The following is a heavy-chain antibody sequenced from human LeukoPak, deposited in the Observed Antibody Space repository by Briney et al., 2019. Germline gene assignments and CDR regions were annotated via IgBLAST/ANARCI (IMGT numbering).Heavy chain of an antibody. CDR1: GFTLSKYA. Sequence: GGSLRLSCTASGFTLSKYAMNWVRQAPGKGLEWVSVIYSGGSTYYADSVKGRFTISRDNSKNTLYLQMNSLRAEDTAVYYCAVTLSGGVDYWGQGTLVTVSS. J-gene: IGHJ4*02. V-gene: IGHV3-53*01. CDR3: AVTLSGGVDY. D-gene: IGHD2-15*01. CDR2: IYSGGST.